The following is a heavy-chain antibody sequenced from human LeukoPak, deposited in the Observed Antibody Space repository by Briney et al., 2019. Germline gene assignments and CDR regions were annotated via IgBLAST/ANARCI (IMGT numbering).Heavy chain of an antibody. V-gene: IGHV3-23*01. D-gene: IGHD6-19*01. J-gene: IGHJ4*02. CDR1: GFTFTDYA. Sequence: PGGPLRLSCAASGFTFTDYAMGWVRQAPGQGLEWASTISASGSTTYYADSVRGRFTISRDNSKNTLSLQMSSLRAEDTAVYYCAKARTPYNSGFDYWGQGTLVAVSS. CDR3: AKARTPYNSGFDY. CDR2: ISASGSTT.